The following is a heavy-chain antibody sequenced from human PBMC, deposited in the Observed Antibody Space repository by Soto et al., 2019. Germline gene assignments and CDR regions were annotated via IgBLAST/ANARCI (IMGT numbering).Heavy chain of an antibody. CDR2: IYSAGNT. J-gene: IGHJ4*02. V-gene: IGHV3-66*01. CDR1: GFTVSSNY. Sequence: GGSLRLSCAASGFTVSSNYMSWVRQAPGKGLEWISIIYSAGNTYYADSVKGRFTISRDNSKNTLYLQMNSLRVEDTAVYYCGKDRVGWFGEDLDYWGQGTLVTVSS. D-gene: IGHD3-10*01. CDR3: GKDRVGWFGEDLDY.